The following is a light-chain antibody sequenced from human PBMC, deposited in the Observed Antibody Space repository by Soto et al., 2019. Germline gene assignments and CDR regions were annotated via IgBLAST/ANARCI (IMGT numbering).Light chain of an antibody. V-gene: IGKV1-12*01. CDR3: QQLNSFPIT. CDR1: QGVSKW. J-gene: IGKJ5*01. Sequence: DIQVTQSPSTLSAPVGARATITCRASQGVSKWLAWYQQRPGRAPKLLIYAASGLQSGVPSRFSGGGSGTDFTLTISGLQPEDFATYYCQQLNSFPITFGQGTRLEI. CDR2: AAS.